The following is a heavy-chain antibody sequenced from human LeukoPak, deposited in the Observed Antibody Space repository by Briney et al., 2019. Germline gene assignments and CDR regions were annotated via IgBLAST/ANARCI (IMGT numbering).Heavy chain of an antibody. J-gene: IGHJ6*03. CDR3: ARGRYFDWLLGGGYYYYYMDV. D-gene: IGHD3-9*01. Sequence: SVTVSCKASGYTFTGYYMHWVRQAPGQGLEWMGGIIPIFGTAKYAQKFQGRVTITADESTSTAYMELSSLRSEDTAVYYCARGRYFDWLLGGGYYYYYMDVWGKGTTVTISS. CDR1: GYTFTGYY. CDR2: IIPIFGTA. V-gene: IGHV1-69*13.